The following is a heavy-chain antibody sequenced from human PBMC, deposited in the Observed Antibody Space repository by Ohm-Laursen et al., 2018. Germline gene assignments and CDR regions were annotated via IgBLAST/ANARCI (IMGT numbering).Heavy chain of an antibody. CDR1: GYTFTGYY. V-gene: IGHV1-2*02. J-gene: IGHJ6*02. CDR2: INPNSGGT. Sequence: ASVKVSCKASGYTFTGYYMHWVRQAPGQGLEWMGWINPNSGGTNYAQKFQGRVTMTRDTSISTAYMELSRLRSDDTAVYYWARDRSSSWYGTIYYYGMDVWGQGTTVTVSS. D-gene: IGHD6-13*01. CDR3: ARDRSSSWYGTIYYYGMDV.